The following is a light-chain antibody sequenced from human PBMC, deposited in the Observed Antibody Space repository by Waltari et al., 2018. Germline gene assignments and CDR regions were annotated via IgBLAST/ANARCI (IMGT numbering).Light chain of an antibody. J-gene: IGLJ2*01. CDR1: VLAETY. Sequence: YDLAQPFSVSVSPGQTATITCSGDVLAETYVRWFQQRPGQAPTLILYKDTERPSGIPERFSGSSSGSTVTLTIRGALLEDEADYHCHAAADNNWFFGGGTKLTVL. CDR3: HAAADNNWF. CDR2: KDT. V-gene: IGLV3-27*01.